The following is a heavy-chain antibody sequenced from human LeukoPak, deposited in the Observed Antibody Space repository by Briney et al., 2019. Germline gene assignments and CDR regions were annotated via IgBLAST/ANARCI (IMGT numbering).Heavy chain of an antibody. CDR2: ITWNRENI. CDR1: GFTFDDYA. CDR3: AKDLSSAITSALVLDV. V-gene: IGHV3-9*01. Sequence: GGSLRLSCAASGFTFDDYAMRWVRQAPGKGLEWVSGITWNRENIGYGDSVKGRFTISRDNVKNVLYLQMTSLRPEDTALYYCAKDLSSAITSALVLDVWGQGTTVIVSS. J-gene: IGHJ6*02. D-gene: IGHD3-22*01.